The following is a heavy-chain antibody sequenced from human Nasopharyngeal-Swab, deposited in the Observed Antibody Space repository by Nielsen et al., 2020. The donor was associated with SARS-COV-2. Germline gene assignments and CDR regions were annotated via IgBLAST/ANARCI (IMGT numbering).Heavy chain of an antibody. CDR3: ARDDYVWGSYRYTGGNWFDP. D-gene: IGHD3-16*02. CDR2: IWYDGSNK. J-gene: IGHJ5*02. Sequence: GESLKISCAASGFTFSSYGMHWVRQAPGKGLEWVAVIWYDGSNKYHADSVKGRFTISRDNSKNTLYLQMNSLRAEDTAVYYCARDDYVWGSYRYTGGNWFDPWGQGTLVTVSS. V-gene: IGHV3-33*08. CDR1: GFTFSSYG.